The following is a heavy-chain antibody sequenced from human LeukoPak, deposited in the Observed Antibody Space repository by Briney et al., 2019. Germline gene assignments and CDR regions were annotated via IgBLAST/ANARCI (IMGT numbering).Heavy chain of an antibody. J-gene: IGHJ6*02. CDR3: ARDRGIAAAQPGSYYYYYGMDV. Sequence: PSETLSLTCTVSGGSISSYYWSWIRQPPGKGLEWIGYIYYSGGTNYNPSLKSRVTISVDTSKNQFSLKLSSVTAADTAVYYCARDRGIAAAQPGSYYYYYGMDVRGQGTTVTVSS. CDR2: IYYSGGT. D-gene: IGHD6-13*01. CDR1: GGSISSYY. V-gene: IGHV4-59*01.